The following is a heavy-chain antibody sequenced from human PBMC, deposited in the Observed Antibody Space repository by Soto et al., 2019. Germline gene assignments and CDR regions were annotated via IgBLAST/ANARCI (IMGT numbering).Heavy chain of an antibody. D-gene: IGHD2-2*01. J-gene: IGHJ6*02. Sequence: PGESLKISCNGSGYSFTSYWIGWVLQMPGKGLDWMWIIYPGDSDTRYSPSFQGQVTISADKSISTAYLQWSSLKASDTAMYYCARRRRGYCSSTSCRDYYYGMDVWGQGTTVTVSS. CDR1: GYSFTSYW. CDR3: ARRRRGYCSSTSCRDYYYGMDV. V-gene: IGHV5-51*01. CDR2: IYPGDSDT.